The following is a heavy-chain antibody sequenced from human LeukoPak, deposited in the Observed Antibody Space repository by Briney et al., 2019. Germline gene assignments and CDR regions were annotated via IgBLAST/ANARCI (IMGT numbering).Heavy chain of an antibody. CDR1: GYTFTGYY. CDR2: INPNSGGT. D-gene: IGHD4-17*01. J-gene: IGHJ3*02. CDR3: ARANVDYGDYGDAFDI. V-gene: IGHV1-2*02. Sequence: ASVKVSCKASGYTFTGYYMHWVRQVPGQGLEWMGWINPNSGGTNYAQKFQGRVTMTRDTSISTAYMELSRLRSDDTAVYYCARANVDYGDYGDAFDIWGQGTMVTVSS.